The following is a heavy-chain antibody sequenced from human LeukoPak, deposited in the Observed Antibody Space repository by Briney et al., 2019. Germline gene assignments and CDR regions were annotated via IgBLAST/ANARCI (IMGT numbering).Heavy chain of an antibody. CDR3: ARWVIGGLFDY. V-gene: IGHV4-30-4*08. J-gene: IGHJ4*02. CDR2: IYYSGST. D-gene: IGHD1-26*01. Sequence: SETLSLTCTVSGGSISSGGYYWSWIRQPPGKGLEWIGYIYYSGSTYYNPSLKSRVTISVDTSKNQFSLKLSSVTAVDTAVYYCARWVIGGLFDYWGQGTLVTVSS. CDR1: GGSISSGGYY.